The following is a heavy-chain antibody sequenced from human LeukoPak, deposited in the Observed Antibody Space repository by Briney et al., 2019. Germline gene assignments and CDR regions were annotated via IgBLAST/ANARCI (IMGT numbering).Heavy chain of an antibody. CDR2: IRSEAYGAPA. V-gene: IGHV3-49*04. CDR1: GFTFGDYA. D-gene: IGHD6-13*01. Sequence: GRSLRLSCTASGFTFGDYAMSWVRQAPGRGLEWVGFIRSEAYGAPAEYAASVKGRFTISRDDSKSIAYLQMDSLKTEDTAVYYCTKMDVSSSWYEFIDYWGQGTLVTVSS. J-gene: IGHJ4*02. CDR3: TKMDVSSSWYEFIDY.